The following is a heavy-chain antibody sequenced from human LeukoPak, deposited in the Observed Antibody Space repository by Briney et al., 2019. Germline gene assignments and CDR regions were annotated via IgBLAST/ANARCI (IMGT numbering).Heavy chain of an antibody. Sequence: PGGSLRLSCAASGFTFSSYAMSWVRQAPGKGLEWVSAISGSGGSTYYADSVKGRFTISRDNSKNTLYLQMNSLRAEDTAVYYCAKVWVRGVIRYYNGMDVWGQGTTVTVSS. D-gene: IGHD3-10*01. J-gene: IGHJ6*02. V-gene: IGHV3-23*01. CDR2: ISGSGGST. CDR1: GFTFSSYA. CDR3: AKVWVRGVIRYYNGMDV.